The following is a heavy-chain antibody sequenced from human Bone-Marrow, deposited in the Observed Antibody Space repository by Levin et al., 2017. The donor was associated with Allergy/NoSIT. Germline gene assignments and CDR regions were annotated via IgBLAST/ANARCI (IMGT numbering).Heavy chain of an antibody. CDR2: ISDTGENT. CDR3: AKDVSVPWGSGTYYNPIDS. V-gene: IGHV3-23*01. D-gene: IGHD3-10*01. CDR1: GFPFNKYS. J-gene: IGHJ4*02. Sequence: QRGESLKISCAASGFPFNKYSMTWVRQAPGKGLQCVSFISDTGENTFYSDSVKGRFTVSRDNSNNTLYLQMNSLRADDTAIYYCAKDVSVPWGSGTYYNPIDSWGQGTLVTVSS.